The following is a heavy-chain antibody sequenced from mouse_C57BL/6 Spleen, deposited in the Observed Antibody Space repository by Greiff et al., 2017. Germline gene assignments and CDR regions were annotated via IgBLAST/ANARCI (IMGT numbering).Heavy chain of an antibody. V-gene: IGHV1-82*01. CDR3: ARSGGSSYYFDD. CDR1: GYAFSSSW. Sequence: VQLQQSGPELVKPGASVKISCKASGYAFSSSWMHWVQQRPGKGLEWIGRIYPGDGDTNYNGKFKGKATLTADKSSSTAYMQLSSLTSEDSAVYFCARSGGSSYYFDDWGQGTTLTVSS. J-gene: IGHJ2*01. D-gene: IGHD1-3*01. CDR2: IYPGDGDT.